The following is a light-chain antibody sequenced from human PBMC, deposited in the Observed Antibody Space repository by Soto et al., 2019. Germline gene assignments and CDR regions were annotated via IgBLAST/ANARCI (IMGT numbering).Light chain of an antibody. CDR3: QQYNSYSLT. J-gene: IGKJ4*01. CDR2: KAS. V-gene: IGKV1-5*03. Sequence: DIPMTQSPSTLSASVGDRVTITCRASQSITSWLAGYQQKPGKAPNLLIYKASSLESGVPSRFSGSGSGTEFTLTISSLQPDDFATYYCQQYNSYSLTFGGGTKVEIK. CDR1: QSITSW.